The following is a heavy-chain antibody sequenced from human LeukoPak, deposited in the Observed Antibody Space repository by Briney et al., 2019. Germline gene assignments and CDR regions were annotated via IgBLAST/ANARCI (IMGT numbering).Heavy chain of an antibody. CDR1: GLTFSSYA. CDR3: AKSVYDYVWGSYRYPFDY. J-gene: IGHJ4*02. V-gene: IGHV3-23*01. CDR2: ISGSGGST. D-gene: IGHD3-16*02. Sequence: PGGSLRLSCAASGLTFSSYAMSWVRQAPGKGLEWVSAISGSGGSTYYADSVKGRFTISRDNSKNTLYLQMNSLRAEDTAVYYCAKSVYDYVWGSYRYPFDYWGQGTLVTVSS.